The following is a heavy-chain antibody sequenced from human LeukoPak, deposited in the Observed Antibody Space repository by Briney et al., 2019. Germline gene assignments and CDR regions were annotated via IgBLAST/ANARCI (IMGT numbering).Heavy chain of an antibody. CDR1: GFTFSNYG. Sequence: GGPLRLSCAASGFTFSNYGIYWVRQAPGKGLEWVAFIQSDGNNKYYADSVKGRFSISRDNSKNTLYLQMNSLRTEDTAVYYCAKVLMDYGDYFDYWGQGTLVTVSS. V-gene: IGHV3-30*02. CDR3: AKVLMDYGDYFDY. CDR2: IQSDGNNK. J-gene: IGHJ4*02. D-gene: IGHD4-17*01.